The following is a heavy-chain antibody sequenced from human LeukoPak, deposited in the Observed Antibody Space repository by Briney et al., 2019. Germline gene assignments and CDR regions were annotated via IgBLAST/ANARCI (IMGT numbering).Heavy chain of an antibody. J-gene: IGHJ4*02. CDR1: GYSFSTYW. D-gene: IGHD2-8*02. CDR2: IYPGDSDT. CDR3: ARRTGLATLDY. Sequence: GESLKISCQGSGYSFSTYWIAWVRQTPGKGLEWMGIIYPGDSDTRYGPSFEGQVTISADKSSSTAYLQWSSLKASDTAMYYCARRTGLATLDYWGQGTLVTVSS. V-gene: IGHV5-51*01.